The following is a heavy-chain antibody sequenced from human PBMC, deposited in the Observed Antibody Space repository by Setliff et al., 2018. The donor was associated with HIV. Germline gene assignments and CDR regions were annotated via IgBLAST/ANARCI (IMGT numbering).Heavy chain of an antibody. CDR2: ISPSSTII. V-gene: IGHV3-48*04. CDR1: GFSFSSYS. Sequence: GGSLRLSCGASGFSFSSYSMNWVRQAPGKGLEWVSYISPSSTIIYYPDSVKGRFAISRDNAKNSLSLQMNSLRADDTAVYYCARGHCNSDKCWYTWFDPWGQGTLVTVSS. J-gene: IGHJ5*02. CDR3: ARGHCNSDKCWYTWFDP. D-gene: IGHD2-2*01.